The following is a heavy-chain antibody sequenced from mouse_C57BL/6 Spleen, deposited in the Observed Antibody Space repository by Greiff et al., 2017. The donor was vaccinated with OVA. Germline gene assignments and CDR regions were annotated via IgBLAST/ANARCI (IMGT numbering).Heavy chain of an antibody. D-gene: IGHD2-3*01. V-gene: IGHV1-69*01. CDR1: GYTFTSYW. J-gene: IGHJ3*01. CDR3: ARREDGCVWFAY. CDR2: IDPSDSYT. Sequence: VQLQQPGAELVMPGASVKLSCKASGYTFTSYWMHWVKQRPGQGLEWIGEIDPSDSYTIYNQKFKGKSTLTVDKSSSTAYMQLSSLTSEDSAVYYCARREDGCVWFAYWGQGTLVTVSA.